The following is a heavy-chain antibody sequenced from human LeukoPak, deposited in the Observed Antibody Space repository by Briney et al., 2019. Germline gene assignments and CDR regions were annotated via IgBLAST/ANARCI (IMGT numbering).Heavy chain of an antibody. CDR1: GSGFIFFNLW. V-gene: IGHV3-15*01. D-gene: IGHD4-23*01. J-gene: IGHJ4*02. CDR3: TTDYGGDSVAWDFDY. CDR2: IINCDDGVTT. Sequence: GGSLKLSCVASGSGFIFFNLWETGVPHPPGKGLEGVGRIINCDDGVTTDYPAPVQGRLTLSKDESQNTLFLQMNSLKPEHTAMYYCTTDYGGDSVAWDFDYRGQGKLVTVSS.